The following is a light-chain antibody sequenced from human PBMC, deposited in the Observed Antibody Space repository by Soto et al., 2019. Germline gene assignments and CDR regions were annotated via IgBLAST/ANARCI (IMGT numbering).Light chain of an antibody. J-gene: IGLJ3*02. Sequence: QSALTQPASVSGSPGQSITISCTGTSSDVGGYNYLSWYQQHPGKAPKVMIYEVSNRPSGVSNRFSGSKSGNTASLTISGVQAEDEAEYFCSSYTASGTPVFGGGTKLTVL. CDR2: EVS. CDR1: SSDVGGYNY. V-gene: IGLV2-14*01. CDR3: SSYTASGTPV.